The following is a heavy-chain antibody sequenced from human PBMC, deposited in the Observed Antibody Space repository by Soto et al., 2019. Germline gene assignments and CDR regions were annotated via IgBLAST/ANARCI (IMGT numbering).Heavy chain of an antibody. J-gene: IGHJ4*02. CDR3: AASPTYYYDSSGYYHLDY. CDR1: GYTLTELS. CDR2: FDPEDGET. Sequence: ASVKVSCKVSGYTLTELSMHWVRQAPGKGLEWMGGFDPEDGETIYAQKFQGRVTMTEDTSTDTAYMELSSLRSEDTAVYYCAASPTYYYDSSGYYHLDYWGQGTLVTVSS. D-gene: IGHD3-22*01. V-gene: IGHV1-24*01.